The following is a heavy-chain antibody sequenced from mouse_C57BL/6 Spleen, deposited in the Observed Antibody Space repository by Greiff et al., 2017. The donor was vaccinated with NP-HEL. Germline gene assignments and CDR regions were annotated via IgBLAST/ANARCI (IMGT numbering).Heavy chain of an antibody. CDR3: ARTPMVTTWFDY. V-gene: IGHV1-26*01. CDR1: GYTFTDYY. J-gene: IGHJ2*01. Sequence: EVQLQQSGPELVKPGASVKISCKASGYTFTDYYMNWVKQSHGKSLEWIGDINPNNGGTSYNQKFKGKATLTVDKSSSTAYMELRSLTSEDSAVYYCARTPMVTTWFDYWGQGTTLTVSS. CDR2: INPNNGGT. D-gene: IGHD2-2*01.